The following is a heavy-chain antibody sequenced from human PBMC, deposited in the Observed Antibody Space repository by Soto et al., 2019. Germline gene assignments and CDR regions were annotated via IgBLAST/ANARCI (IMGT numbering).Heavy chain of an antibody. V-gene: IGHV1-58*02. J-gene: IGHJ4*02. D-gene: IGHD3-22*01. Sequence: QMQLVQSGPEVKKPGTSVKVSCKASGFTFTSSAMQWVRQARGQRLEWIGWIVVGSGNTNYAQKFQERVTITRDMSTSTAYMELSSRRSEDTAVYYCAADNRRYDSSGYYYPALDYWGQGTLVTVSS. CDR2: IVVGSGNT. CDR1: GFTFTSSA. CDR3: AADNRRYDSSGYYYPALDY.